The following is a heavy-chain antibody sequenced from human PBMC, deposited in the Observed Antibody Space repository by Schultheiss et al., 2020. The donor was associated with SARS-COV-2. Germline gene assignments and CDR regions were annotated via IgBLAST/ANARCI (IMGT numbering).Heavy chain of an antibody. CDR1: GFTFSSYW. Sequence: GGSLRLSCAASGFTFSSYWMHWVRQAPGKGLVWVSRINSDGSSTSYADSVKGRFTISRDNSKNTLYLQMNSLRDEDTAVYYCARDRYYYDSSGVTAFDYWGQGTLVTVSS. CDR2: INSDGSST. CDR3: ARDRYYYDSSGVTAFDY. J-gene: IGHJ4*02. V-gene: IGHV3-74*01. D-gene: IGHD3-22*01.